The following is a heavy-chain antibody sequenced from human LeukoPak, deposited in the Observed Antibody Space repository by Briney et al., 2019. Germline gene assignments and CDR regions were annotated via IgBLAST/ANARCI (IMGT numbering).Heavy chain of an antibody. CDR3: AREGDSDWFDP. J-gene: IGHJ5*02. Sequence: SETLSLTCTVSGGSISSYYWSWTRQPPGKGLEWIGYIYYSGSTNYNPSLKSRVTISVDTSKNQFSLKLSSVAAADTAVYYCAREGDSDWFDPWGQGTLVTVSS. CDR2: IYYSGST. V-gene: IGHV4-59*01. CDR1: GGSISSYY. D-gene: IGHD3-16*01.